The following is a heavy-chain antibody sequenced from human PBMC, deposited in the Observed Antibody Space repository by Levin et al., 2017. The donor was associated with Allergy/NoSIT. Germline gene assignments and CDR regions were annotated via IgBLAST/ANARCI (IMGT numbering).Heavy chain of an antibody. D-gene: IGHD3-9*01. CDR3: ARLTGSLSYYGMDV. CDR2: INHSGST. J-gene: IGHJ6*02. Sequence: SETLSLTCAVYGGSFSGYYWSWIRQPPGKGLEWIGEINHSGSTNYNPSLKSRVTISVDTSKNQFSLKLSSVTAADTAVYYCARLTGSLSYYGMDVWGQGTTVTVSS. V-gene: IGHV4-34*01. CDR1: GGSFSGYY.